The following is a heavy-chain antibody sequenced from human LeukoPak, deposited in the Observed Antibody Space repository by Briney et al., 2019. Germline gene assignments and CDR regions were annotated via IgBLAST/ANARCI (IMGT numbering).Heavy chain of an antibody. CDR3: ARVRPSDYDFWSGYHFDY. J-gene: IGHJ4*02. D-gene: IGHD3-3*01. V-gene: IGHV4-30-4*02. CDR2: IYYSGST. CDR1: GGSISRGDYY. Sequence: SETLSLTCTVSGGSISRGDYYWSWIRQPPGKGLEWIGYIYYSGSTDNNPSLKSRATISVDTSKNQFSLKLSSVTAADTAVYYCARVRPSDYDFWSGYHFDYWGQGTLVTVSS.